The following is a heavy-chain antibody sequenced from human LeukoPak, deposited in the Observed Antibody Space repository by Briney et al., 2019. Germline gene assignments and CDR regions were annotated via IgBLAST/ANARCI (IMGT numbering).Heavy chain of an antibody. CDR2: ISSSSSTI. D-gene: IGHD3-22*01. J-gene: IGHJ4*02. CDR1: GFTFSTYS. Sequence: PGGSLRLSCAASGFTFSTYSMNWVRQAPGKGLEWVSYISSSSSTIYYADSVKGRFTISRDNGKNSLYLQMNSLRAEDTAVYYCARVLHKRNYDSSVYYGYWGQGTLVTVSS. CDR3: ARVLHKRNYDSSVYYGY. V-gene: IGHV3-48*01.